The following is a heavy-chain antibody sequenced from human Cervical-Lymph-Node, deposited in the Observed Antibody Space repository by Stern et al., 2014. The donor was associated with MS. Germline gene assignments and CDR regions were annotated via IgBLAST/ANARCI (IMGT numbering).Heavy chain of an antibody. J-gene: IGHJ6*02. Sequence: VQLVESGAEVKKPGSSVKVSCKASGGTFSSYAISWVRQAPGQGLEWMGGIIPIFGTANYAQKFQGRVTITADESTSTAYMELSSLRSEDTAVYYCARGYDSSGYYPDYYYGMDVWGQGTTVTVSS. CDR2: IIPIFGTA. CDR3: ARGYDSSGYYPDYYYGMDV. CDR1: GGTFSSYA. V-gene: IGHV1-69*01. D-gene: IGHD3-22*01.